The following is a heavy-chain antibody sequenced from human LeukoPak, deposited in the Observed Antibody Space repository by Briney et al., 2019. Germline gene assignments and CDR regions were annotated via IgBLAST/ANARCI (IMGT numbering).Heavy chain of an antibody. D-gene: IGHD3-10*01. J-gene: IGHJ6*03. CDR2: INHSGST. V-gene: IGHV4-34*01. CDR3: ARDRSDGSGGRYYYYYMDV. CDR1: GGSFSGYY. Sequence: SETLSLTCAVYGGSFSGYYWSWIRQPPGKGLEWIGEINHSGSTNYNPSLKSRVTISVDTSKNQFSLKLSSVTAADTAVYYCARDRSDGSGGRYYYYYMDVWGKGTTVTVSS.